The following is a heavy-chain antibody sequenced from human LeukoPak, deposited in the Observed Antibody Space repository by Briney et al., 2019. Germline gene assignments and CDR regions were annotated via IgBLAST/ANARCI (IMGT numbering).Heavy chain of an antibody. Sequence: GGSLRLSCEASGFTFTTYSMTWVRQAPGKGLEWVSVISSGSSAIFSADALKGRFTISRDDAKNLLYLDMNSLRAEDTAVYYCARGHTAVTRHFDFWGQGTLVTVSS. CDR3: ARGHTAVTRHFDF. CDR2: ISSGSSAI. J-gene: IGHJ4*02. V-gene: IGHV3-21*01. D-gene: IGHD4-17*01. CDR1: GFTFTTYS.